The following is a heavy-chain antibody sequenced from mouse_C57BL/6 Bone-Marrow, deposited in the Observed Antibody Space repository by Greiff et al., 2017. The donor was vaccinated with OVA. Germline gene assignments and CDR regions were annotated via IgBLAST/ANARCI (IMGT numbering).Heavy chain of an antibody. J-gene: IGHJ1*03. D-gene: IGHD1-1*01. CDR2: ISSGSSTI. CDR3: ARAYYYGSSGYFDV. CDR1: GFTFSDYG. Sequence: EVQGVESGGGLVKPGGSLKLSCAASGFTFSDYGMHWVRQAPEKGLEWVAYISSGSSTIYYADTVKGRFTISRDNAKNPLFLQLTSLRSEDTAMYYCARAYYYGSSGYFDVWGTGTTVTVSS. V-gene: IGHV5-17*01.